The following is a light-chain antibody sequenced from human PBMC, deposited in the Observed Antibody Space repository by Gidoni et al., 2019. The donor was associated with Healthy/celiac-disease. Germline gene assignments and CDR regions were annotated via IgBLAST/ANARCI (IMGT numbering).Light chain of an antibody. V-gene: IGKV1-5*03. Sequence: DIQTTPAPSTLSAAVGGRVTITCRASQSISSWLAWYQQKPGKPPKHLIYKASSLESGVPSRFSGSGSGTEVTLTISSLQPDDFATYYCQQYYSYVSSFXQXTKLEIK. J-gene: IGKJ2*03. CDR1: QSISSW. CDR2: KAS. CDR3: QQYYSYVSS.